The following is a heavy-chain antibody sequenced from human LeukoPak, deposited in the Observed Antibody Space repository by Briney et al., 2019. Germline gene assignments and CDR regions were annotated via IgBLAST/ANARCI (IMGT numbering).Heavy chain of an antibody. J-gene: IGHJ4*02. V-gene: IGHV3-21*01. D-gene: IGHD6-13*01. Sequence: SVKGRFTISRDNAKNTMYLQMNSLRAEDAAVYYCARSTAAAGTDYWGQGTLVTVSS. CDR3: ARSTAAAGTDY.